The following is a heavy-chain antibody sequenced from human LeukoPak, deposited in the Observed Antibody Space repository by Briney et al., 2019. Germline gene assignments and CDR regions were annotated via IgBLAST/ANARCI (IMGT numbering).Heavy chain of an antibody. CDR3: ASLAVAARAEYFQH. V-gene: IGHV4-59*01. D-gene: IGHD6-19*01. Sequence: SETLSPTCTVSGGSISSYYWSWIRQPPGKGLEWIGYIYYSGSTNYNPSLKSRVTISVDTSKNQFSLKLSSVTAADTAVYYCASLAVAARAEYFQHWGQGTLVTVSS. CDR1: GGSISSYY. J-gene: IGHJ1*01. CDR2: IYYSGST.